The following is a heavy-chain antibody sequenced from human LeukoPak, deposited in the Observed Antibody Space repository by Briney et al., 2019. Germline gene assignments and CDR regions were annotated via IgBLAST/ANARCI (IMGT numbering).Heavy chain of an antibody. Sequence: SQTLSLTCAISGDSVSSNSSAWNWIRQSPSRGLEWLGRTDYRSNGYNDYAVFVKSRITINPDTSKNQFSLQLNSVTPEDTAVYYCARDSPLTTVTTFPYWYFDLWGRGTLVTVSS. CDR3: ARDSPLTTVTTFPYWYFDL. CDR2: TDYRSNGYN. V-gene: IGHV6-1*01. CDR1: GDSVSSNSSA. D-gene: IGHD4-17*01. J-gene: IGHJ2*01.